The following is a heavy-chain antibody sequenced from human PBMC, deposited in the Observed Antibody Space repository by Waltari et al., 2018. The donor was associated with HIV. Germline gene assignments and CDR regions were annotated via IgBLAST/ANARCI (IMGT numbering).Heavy chain of an antibody. Sequence: EVQLVESGGGLVQPGGSLKLSCAASGFTFSGSAMHWVRQDSGKGLAGVGRIRSNANVYATEYAASGNCRFTISRDESKNTAYLQMNSLKTEDTAVYYCGGIPGGYWGQGTLVTVSS. V-gene: IGHV3-73*01. CDR1: GFTFSGSA. J-gene: IGHJ4*02. CDR3: GGIPGGY. CDR2: IRSNANVYAT. D-gene: IGHD3-16*01.